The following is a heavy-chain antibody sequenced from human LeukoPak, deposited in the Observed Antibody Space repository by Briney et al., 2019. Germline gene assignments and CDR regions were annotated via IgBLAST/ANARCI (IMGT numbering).Heavy chain of an antibody. CDR2: IYSGGIS. D-gene: IGHD6-13*01. CDR3: ARVRIAATGLGAFDP. Sequence: PGGSLRLSCAASGITVSSNYIIWFGQAPGMGLHWFSVIYSGGISYYADSVKGRFTISRDNSKSTVSLQMDSLRADDTALYYCARVRIAATGLGAFDPWGQGTLVTVSS. V-gene: IGHV3-66*01. J-gene: IGHJ5*02. CDR1: GITVSSNY.